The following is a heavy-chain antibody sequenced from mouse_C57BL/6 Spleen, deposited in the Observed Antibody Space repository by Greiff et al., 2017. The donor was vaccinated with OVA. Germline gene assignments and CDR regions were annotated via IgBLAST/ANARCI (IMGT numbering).Heavy chain of an antibody. Sequence: LVESGAELVRPGTSVKVSCKASGYAFTNYLIEWVKQRPGQGLAWIGVINPGSGGTNYNEKFKGKATLTADKSSSTAYMQSSSLTYEDSAVYFCARSRDYYGSSFWYFDVWGTGTTVTVSS. CDR3: ARSRDYYGSSFWYFDV. CDR1: GYAFTNYL. V-gene: IGHV1-54*01. CDR2: INPGSGGT. J-gene: IGHJ1*03. D-gene: IGHD1-1*01.